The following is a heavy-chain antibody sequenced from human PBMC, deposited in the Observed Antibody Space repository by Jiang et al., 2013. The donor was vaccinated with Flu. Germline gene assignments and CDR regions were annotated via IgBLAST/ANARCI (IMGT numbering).Heavy chain of an antibody. J-gene: IGHJ6*02. CDR2: INPNSGGT. CDR3: ARDRGDIVGATPRGYGMDV. Sequence: GAEVKKPGASVKVSCKASGYTFTGYYMHWVRQAPGQGLEWMGWINPNSGGTNYAQKFQGWVTMTRDTSISTAYMELSRLRSDDTAVYYCARDRGDIVGATPRGYGMDVWGQGTTVTVSS. V-gene: IGHV1-2*04. CDR1: GYTFTGYY. D-gene: IGHD1-26*01.